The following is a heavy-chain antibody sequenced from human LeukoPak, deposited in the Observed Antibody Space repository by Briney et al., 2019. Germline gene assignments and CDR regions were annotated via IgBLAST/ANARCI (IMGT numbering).Heavy chain of an antibody. V-gene: IGHV3-15*01. Sequence: GGSLRLSCAASGFTFSNAWMSWVRQAPGKGLEWVGRMKSKTDGGTTDYAAPVKGRFTISRDDSKNTLYLQMNSLKTEDTAVYYCTTDFLGCSSTSCRYYFDYWGQGTLVTVSS. J-gene: IGHJ4*02. CDR1: GFTFSNAW. CDR3: TTDFLGCSSTSCRYYFDY. D-gene: IGHD2-2*01. CDR2: MKSKTDGGTT.